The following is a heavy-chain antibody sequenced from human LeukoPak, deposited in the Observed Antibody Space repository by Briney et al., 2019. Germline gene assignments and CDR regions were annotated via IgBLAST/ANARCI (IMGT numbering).Heavy chain of an antibody. CDR3: AKGYGYSSPWYFDL. Sequence: GGSLRLSCAAYGLTFSNYDMNWVRQAPGKGLEWVSYISNSGTTVYHADSVKGRFTISRDNAKNSESLQLDSLRAEDTAIYYCAKGYGYSSPWYFDLWGQGTLVTVSS. J-gene: IGHJ4*02. D-gene: IGHD5-18*01. CDR2: ISNSGTTV. V-gene: IGHV3-48*03. CDR1: GLTFSNYD.